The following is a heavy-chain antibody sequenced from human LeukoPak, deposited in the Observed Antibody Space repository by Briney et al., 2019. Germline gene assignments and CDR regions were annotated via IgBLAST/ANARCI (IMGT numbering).Heavy chain of an antibody. CDR1: GFTVSSFS. V-gene: IGHV3-48*02. CDR2: SSGSSSTV. CDR3: VRGLVGGTTGGY. Sequence: PGGSLRLSCAASGFTVSSFSMNWVRQAPGKGLEWISYSSGSSSTVYYADSVRGRFTISRDNAKKSLYLQMNSLTDEDTAVYYCVRGLVGGTTGGYWGQGTLVTVSS. D-gene: IGHD1-26*01. J-gene: IGHJ4*02.